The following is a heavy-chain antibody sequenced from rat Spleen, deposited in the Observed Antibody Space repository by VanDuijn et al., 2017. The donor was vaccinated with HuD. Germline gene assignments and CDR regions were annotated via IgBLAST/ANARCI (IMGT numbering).Heavy chain of an antibody. J-gene: IGHJ4*01. V-gene: IGHV2S12*01. CDR2: ISSGGST. CDR3: TGDRHSPGVMDA. CDR1: GFSLTSYH. D-gene: IGHD1-4*01. Sequence: QVQLKESGPGLVQPSQTLSLTCTVPGFSLTSYHVSWVRQPPGKGLEWIAAISSGGSTYYNSALKSRLSISRDTSKSQVFLKMNSLQTEDTAIYFCTGDRHSPGVMDAWGQGASVTVSS.